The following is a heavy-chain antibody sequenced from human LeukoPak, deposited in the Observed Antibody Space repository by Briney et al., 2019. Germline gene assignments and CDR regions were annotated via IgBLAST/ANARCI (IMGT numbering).Heavy chain of an antibody. CDR3: AGSEAPITPPPYGMGV. Sequence: PSETLSLTCTVSGGSISSGDYYWRWIRQPPGTGPEWIGYIYYSGSTYYNPSLKSRVTISVDTSKNQFSLKLSSVTAADTALYYCAGSEAPITPPPYGMGVWGQGTKVTVSS. J-gene: IGHJ6*02. CDR2: IYYSGST. CDR1: GGSISSGDYY. D-gene: IGHD3-10*01. V-gene: IGHV4-30-4*01.